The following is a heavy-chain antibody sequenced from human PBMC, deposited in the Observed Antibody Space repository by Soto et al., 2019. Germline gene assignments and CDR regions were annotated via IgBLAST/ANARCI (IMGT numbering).Heavy chain of an antibody. D-gene: IGHD5-12*01. CDR1: GGTFSSYT. Sequence: ASVKVSCKASGGTFSSYTISWVRQVPGQGLEWMGRIIPILGIANYAQKFQGRVTITADKSTSTAYMELSSLRSDDTAVYYCAREYSGYDSEIYPYYYYYMDLLCKGTTLTVSS. V-gene: IGHV1-69*04. J-gene: IGHJ6*03. CDR3: AREYSGYDSEIYPYYYYYMDL. CDR2: IIPILGIA.